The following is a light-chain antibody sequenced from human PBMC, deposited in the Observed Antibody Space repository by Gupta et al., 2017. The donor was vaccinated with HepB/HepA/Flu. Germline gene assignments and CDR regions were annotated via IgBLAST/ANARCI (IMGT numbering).Light chain of an antibody. CDR2: AAS. CDR3: QHRDSTPCT. Sequence: DIQMTQSPSSLSASVGDRVTITCRASQSISRYLNWYQQKPGKAPKLLIYAASRVQSGVPSRFSDSGSGTDFTLTISRRQPEDFATYYCQHRDSTPCTFGQGTKLDIK. J-gene: IGKJ2*02. V-gene: IGKV1-39*01. CDR1: QSISRY.